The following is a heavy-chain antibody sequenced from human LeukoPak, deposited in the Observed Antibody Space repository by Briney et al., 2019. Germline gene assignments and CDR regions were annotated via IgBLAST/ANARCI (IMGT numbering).Heavy chain of an antibody. Sequence: PSQTLSLTCTVSGGSISSGGYYWSWIRQYPGKGLEWIGSIYYSGSTYYNPSLKSRLTISVDTSNNQFSLNLSSVTAADTAVYYCAKVLLGTGNWFDPWGQGTLVTVSS. CDR1: GGSISSGGYY. V-gene: IGHV4-31*03. D-gene: IGHD7-27*01. CDR2: IYYSGST. J-gene: IGHJ5*02. CDR3: AKVLLGTGNWFDP.